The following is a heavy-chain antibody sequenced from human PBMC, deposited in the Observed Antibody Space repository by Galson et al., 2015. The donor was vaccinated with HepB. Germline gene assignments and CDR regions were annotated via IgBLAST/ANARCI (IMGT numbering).Heavy chain of an antibody. V-gene: IGHV4-4*07. CDR2: IYTSGST. D-gene: IGHD6-6*01. CDR3: ARGGGGPSLSIAARPYYYGMDV. J-gene: IGHJ6*02. Sequence: SETLSLTCTVSGGSISSYYWSWIRQPAGKGLEWIGRIYTSGSTNYNPSLKSRVTMSVDTSKNQFSLKLSSVTAADTAVYYCARGGGGPSLSIAARPYYYGMDVWGQGTTVTVSS. CDR1: GGSISSYY.